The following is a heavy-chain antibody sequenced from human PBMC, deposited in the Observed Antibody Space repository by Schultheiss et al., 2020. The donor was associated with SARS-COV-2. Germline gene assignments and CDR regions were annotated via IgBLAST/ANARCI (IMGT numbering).Heavy chain of an antibody. Sequence: GSLRLSCAASGFTFDDYAMHWVRQPPGKGLEWIGYVFYSGSTNYNPSLSSRVVMLADMSRNRSSLKLSSVTAADTAVYYCARDPYCSSTSCYDYYYYGMDVWGQGTTVTVSS. CDR2: VFYSGST. CDR3: ARDPYCSSTSCYDYYYYGMDV. CDR1: GFTFDDYA. J-gene: IGHJ6*02. D-gene: IGHD2-2*01. V-gene: IGHV4-59*12.